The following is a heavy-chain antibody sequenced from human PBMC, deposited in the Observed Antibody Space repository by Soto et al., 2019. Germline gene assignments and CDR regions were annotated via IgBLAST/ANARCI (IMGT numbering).Heavy chain of an antibody. CDR2: IDPSDSYI. CDR3: AIPLARTTPFDY. V-gene: IGHV5-10-1*01. CDR1: GYTFTNYY. D-gene: IGHD1-7*01. J-gene: IGHJ4*02. Sequence: GASLKISCQASGYTFTNYYIACVRQVPGKGLEWMGRIDPSDSYIKYSPSFEGHVTMSVDKSISTAFLQWSRLEASDTAMYFCAIPLARTTPFDYWGQGSLVNAS.